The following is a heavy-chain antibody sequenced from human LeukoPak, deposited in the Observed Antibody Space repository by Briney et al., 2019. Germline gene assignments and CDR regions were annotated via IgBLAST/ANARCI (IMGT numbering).Heavy chain of an antibody. D-gene: IGHD2/OR15-2a*01. CDR1: GYTFTSSG. J-gene: IGHJ6*03. Sequence: ASVKSSCETPGYTFTSSGISWVRQAPGQGLEWMGWISTYNGNTNYAQKLQGRVTMTTDTSTSTAYMELRSLRSDDTAVYYCARDPFDYYMDVWGKGTTVTVSS. V-gene: IGHV1-18*01. CDR3: ARDPFDYYMDV. CDR2: ISTYNGNT.